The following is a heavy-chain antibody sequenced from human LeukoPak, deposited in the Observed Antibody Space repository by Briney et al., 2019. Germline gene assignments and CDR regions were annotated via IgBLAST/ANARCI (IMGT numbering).Heavy chain of an antibody. CDR3: ASGDDSSGYYPFDY. CDR2: IIPIFGTA. V-gene: IGHV1-69*01. J-gene: IGHJ4*02. CDR1: GGTFSSYA. Sequence: SVNVSCKASGGTFSSYAISWVRQAPGQGLEWMGGIIPIFGTANYAQKFQGRVTITADESTSTAYMELSSLRSEDTAVYYCASGDDSSGYYPFDYWGQGTLVTVSS. D-gene: IGHD3-22*01.